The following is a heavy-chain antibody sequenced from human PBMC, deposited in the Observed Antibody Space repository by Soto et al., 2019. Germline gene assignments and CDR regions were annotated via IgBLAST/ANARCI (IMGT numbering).Heavy chain of an antibody. CDR1: GFSLSTSGMC. CDR2: IDWDDDK. J-gene: IGHJ4*02. CDR3: ARTRAYYYDSSGYYSDY. D-gene: IGHD3-22*01. V-gene: IGHV2-70*01. Sequence: SGPTLVNPTQTLTLTCTFSGFSLSTSGMCVSWIRQPPGKALEWLALIDWDDDKYYSTSLKTRLTISKDTSKNQVVLTMTNMDPVDTATYYCARTRAYYYDSSGYYSDYWGQGTLVTVSS.